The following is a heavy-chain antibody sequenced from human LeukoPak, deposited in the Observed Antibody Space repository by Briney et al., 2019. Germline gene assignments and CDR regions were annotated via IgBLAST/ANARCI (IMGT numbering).Heavy chain of an antibody. J-gene: IGHJ4*02. CDR1: GSHY. CDR2: IYNSGSA. D-gene: IGHD2-15*01. V-gene: IGHV4-4*07. Sequence: SETLSLPCSVSGSHYRGWIRQPPGEGPEGIGRIYNSGSANYNPSLKSRVTMSVDSSKNQFSLKLTSVTAADTAVYYCARGPTCNGGTCAFDYWGQGTLVTVSP. CDR3: ARGPTCNGGTCAFDY.